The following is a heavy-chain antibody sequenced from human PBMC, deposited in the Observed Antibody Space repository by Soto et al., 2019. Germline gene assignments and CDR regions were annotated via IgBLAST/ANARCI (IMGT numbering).Heavy chain of an antibody. J-gene: IGHJ5*02. V-gene: IGHV1-69*01. CDR1: GGTFSSYA. D-gene: IGHD1-26*01. CDR3: ARDAARGSYSVGLNWFDP. CDR2: IIPIFGTA. Sequence: QVQLVQSGAEVKKPGSSVKVSCKASGGTFSSYAISWVRQAPGQGLEWMGGIIPIFGTANYAQKFQGRVTIPADESTSTAYMELSSLRSEDTAVYYCARDAARGSYSVGLNWFDPWGQGTLVTVSS.